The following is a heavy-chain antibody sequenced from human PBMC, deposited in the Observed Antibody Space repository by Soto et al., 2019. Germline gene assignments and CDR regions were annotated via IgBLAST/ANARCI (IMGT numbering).Heavy chain of an antibody. CDR3: ARGASHYYDSSGYYGY. CDR1: GGSISSGGYY. D-gene: IGHD3-22*01. Sequence: SETLSLTCTVSGGSISSGGYYWSWIRQHPGKGLEWIGYIYYSGSTYYNPSLKSRVTISVDTSKNQFSLKLSSVTAADTAVYCCARGASHYYDSSGYYGYWGQGTLVTVSS. CDR2: IYYSGST. J-gene: IGHJ4*02. V-gene: IGHV4-31*03.